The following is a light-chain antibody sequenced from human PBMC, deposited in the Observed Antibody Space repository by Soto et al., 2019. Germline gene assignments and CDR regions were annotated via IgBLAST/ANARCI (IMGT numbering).Light chain of an antibody. CDR1: QTISTY. V-gene: IGKV1-39*01. Sequence: DIQMTQSPSSLSASVGDRVTITCRASQTISTYLNWFQQKPGKAPQLLIFAASTLQSGAPSRFSGSGSGTDFTLTISSLQPEDFATYYCQQSYNTPRTFGQGTKLERK. J-gene: IGKJ2*01. CDR2: AAS. CDR3: QQSYNTPRT.